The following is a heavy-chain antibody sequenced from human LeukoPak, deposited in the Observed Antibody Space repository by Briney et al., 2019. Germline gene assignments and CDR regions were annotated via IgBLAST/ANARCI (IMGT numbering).Heavy chain of an antibody. V-gene: IGHV3-23*01. D-gene: IGHD1-26*01. CDR3: AKDQSVGATSTYYYYGMDV. Sequence: GGSLRLSCAASGFTFSTYAVTWVRQAPGKGLEWVSSISGGGDNTYYADSVKGRFTISRDNSKNTLYLQMNSLRAEDTAVYYCAKDQSVGATSTYYYYGMDVWGQGTTVTVSS. J-gene: IGHJ6*02. CDR1: GFTFSTYA. CDR2: ISGGGDNT.